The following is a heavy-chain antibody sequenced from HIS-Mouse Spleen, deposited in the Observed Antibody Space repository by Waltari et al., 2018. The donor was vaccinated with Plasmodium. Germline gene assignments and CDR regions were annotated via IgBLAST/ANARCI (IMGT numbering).Heavy chain of an antibody. Sequence: QLQLQESGPGLVKPSETLSLTCTVSGGSISSSSYYWGWIRQPPGKGLEWIGSIYYSGSTYYSPSLKSRVTISVDTSKNQFSLKLSSVTAADTAVYYCARRGGSYYYFGYWGQGTLVTVSS. V-gene: IGHV4-39*01. CDR1: GGSISSSSYY. J-gene: IGHJ4*02. D-gene: IGHD1-26*01. CDR3: ARRGGSYYYFGY. CDR2: IYYSGST.